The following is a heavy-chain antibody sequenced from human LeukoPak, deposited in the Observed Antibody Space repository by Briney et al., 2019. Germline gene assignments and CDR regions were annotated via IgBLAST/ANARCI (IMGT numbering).Heavy chain of an antibody. CDR1: GFTFRRYA. Sequence: QPGGSLRLSCAASGFTFRRYAMSWVRQAPGKGLEWVSAISGSGGSSPYADSVKGRFTISRDNSKNTLYLQMNRLRAEDTAVYYCAKGYCASSTCYARFDTWGQGTLVTVSS. J-gene: IGHJ4*02. CDR3: AKGYCASSTCYARFDT. D-gene: IGHD2-2*01. CDR2: ISGSGGSS. V-gene: IGHV3-23*01.